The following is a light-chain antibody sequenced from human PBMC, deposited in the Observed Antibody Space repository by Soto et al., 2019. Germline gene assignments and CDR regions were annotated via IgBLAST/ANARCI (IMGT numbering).Light chain of an antibody. CDR2: GAS. Sequence: IVLTQSPGTLSWSPGAIATLSCRASQSVSSSYLAWYQQKPGQAPRLLIYGASSRATGIPDRFSGSGSGTEFTLTISSLQPDDFATYYCQQYNSYSGTFGQGTKV. J-gene: IGKJ1*01. CDR3: QQYNSYSGT. CDR1: QSVSSSY. V-gene: IGKV3-20*01.